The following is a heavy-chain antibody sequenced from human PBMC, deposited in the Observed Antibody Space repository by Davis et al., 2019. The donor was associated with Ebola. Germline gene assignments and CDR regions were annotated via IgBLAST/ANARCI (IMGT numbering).Heavy chain of an antibody. Sequence: PGGSLRLSCAVSGFTFDDYAMHWVRQAPGKGLEWVSGISWDSGSKTYADSVKGRFTISRDNAKNSLYLQMNSLRPEDTAFYYCAKDNVAPASGPLGHWGQGTLVTVSS. CDR1: GFTFDDYA. J-gene: IGHJ4*02. D-gene: IGHD1-14*01. V-gene: IGHV3-9*01. CDR2: ISWDSGSK. CDR3: AKDNVAPASGPLGH.